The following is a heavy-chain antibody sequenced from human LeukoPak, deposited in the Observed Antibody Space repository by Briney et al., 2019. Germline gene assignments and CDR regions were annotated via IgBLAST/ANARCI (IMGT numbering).Heavy chain of an antibody. CDR3: ARAYSSGWYGY. J-gene: IGHJ4*02. CDR2: TSGSGDST. D-gene: IGHD6-19*01. V-gene: IGHV3-23*01. Sequence: GGSLRLSCAASGFTFSSYAMSWVRQAPGEGLEWVSSTSGSGDSTYYADSVKGRFTISRDNSKNTLFLQMNSLTAEDTAVYYCARAYSSGWYGYWGQGTLVTVSS. CDR1: GFTFSSYA.